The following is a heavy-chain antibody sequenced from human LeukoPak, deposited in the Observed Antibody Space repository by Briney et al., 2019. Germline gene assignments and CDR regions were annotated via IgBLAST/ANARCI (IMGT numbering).Heavy chain of an antibody. D-gene: IGHD2-21*02. V-gene: IGHV3-74*01. CDR1: GFTFSTYW. CDR3: AGGGRDHAFDV. J-gene: IGHJ3*01. CDR2: INSDGRDT. Sequence: GGSLRLSCVASGFTFSTYWMHWVRRGPGKGLVWVSRINSDGRDTIYADSVTGRFTISRDNAKNTLYLQVDSLGAEDTAVYYCAGGGRDHAFDVWGQGTMVTVSS.